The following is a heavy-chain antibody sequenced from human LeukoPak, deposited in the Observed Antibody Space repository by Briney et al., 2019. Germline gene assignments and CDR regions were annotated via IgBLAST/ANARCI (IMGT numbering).Heavy chain of an antibody. CDR3: ARDSGSAYYGVDF. CDR2: ISYDGSNK. Sequence: GRALRLSCAASGFTFSSYGMHWVRLAPGKGLKWVAVISYDGSNKYYTDSVKGRFTISRDNSKNTLYLQMNSLRAEDTAVYYCARDSGSAYYGVDFWGQGTLVTVSS. J-gene: IGHJ4*02. D-gene: IGHD3-3*01. V-gene: IGHV3-30*03. CDR1: GFTFSSYG.